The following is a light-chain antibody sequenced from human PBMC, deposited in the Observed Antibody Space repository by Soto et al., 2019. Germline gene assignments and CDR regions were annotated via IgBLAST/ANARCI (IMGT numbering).Light chain of an antibody. J-gene: IGLJ7*01. Sequence: QSALTQPASVSGSHGQSITISCTGTSSDVGSYNYVSWYQQHPGKAPKLMIYEVSNRPSGVSNRFSGSKSGNTASLTISGLQAEDEANSYCSSYTSSSTRVFGGGTQLSVL. CDR1: SSDVGSYNY. CDR3: SSYTSSSTRV. CDR2: EVS. V-gene: IGLV2-14*01.